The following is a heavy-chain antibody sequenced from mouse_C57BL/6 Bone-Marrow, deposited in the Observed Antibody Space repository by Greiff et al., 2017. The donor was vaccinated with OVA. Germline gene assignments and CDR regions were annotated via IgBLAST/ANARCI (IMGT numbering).Heavy chain of an antibody. J-gene: IGHJ3*01. CDR2: ISDGGSYT. D-gene: IGHD6-1*01. Sequence: EVKLVESGGGLVKPGGSLKLSCAASGFTFSSYAMSWVRQTPEKRLEWVATISDGGSYTYYPDNVKGRFTISRDNAKNKLYLQMSHLKSEDTAMYYCARDEPLGSFAYWGQGTLVTVSA. V-gene: IGHV5-4*01. CDR3: ARDEPLGSFAY. CDR1: GFTFSSYA.